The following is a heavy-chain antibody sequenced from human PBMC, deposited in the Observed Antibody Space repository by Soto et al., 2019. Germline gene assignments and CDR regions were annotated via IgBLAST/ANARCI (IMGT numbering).Heavy chain of an antibody. CDR3: ARGSQFHQPNHRWGGGYMDV. D-gene: IGHD3-16*01. Sequence: QVQLRESGPGLVKPSQTLSLTCAVSGGSISNGGYYWSWIRQHPGKDLEWIGSIYFSGSTYYNPSLRSRGTISVATPKNQFCLELSSVTAADTAMYYCARGSQFHQPNHRWGGGYMDVWGKGTTVTVSS. CDR2: IYFSGST. V-gene: IGHV4-31*11. J-gene: IGHJ6*03. CDR1: GGSISNGGYY.